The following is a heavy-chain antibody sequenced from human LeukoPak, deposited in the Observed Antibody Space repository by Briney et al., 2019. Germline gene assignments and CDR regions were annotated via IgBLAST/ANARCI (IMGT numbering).Heavy chain of an antibody. CDR1: GGTFSSYA. CDR2: MNPNSGNT. Sequence: GSSVKASCKASGGTFSSYAISWVRQATGQGLEWVGWMNPNSGNTGYAQKFQGRVTITRNTSISTAYMELSSLRSEDMAVYYCARGGTYYYGSGSEYDYWGQGTLVTVSS. J-gene: IGHJ4*02. CDR3: ARGGTYYYGSGSEYDY. V-gene: IGHV1-8*03. D-gene: IGHD3-10*01.